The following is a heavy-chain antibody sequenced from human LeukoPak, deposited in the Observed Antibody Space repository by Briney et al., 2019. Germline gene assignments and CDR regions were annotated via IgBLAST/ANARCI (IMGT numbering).Heavy chain of an antibody. CDR2: INLNSGDT. V-gene: IGHV1-2*02. CDR1: GDTFTGYS. J-gene: IGHJ3*02. CDR3: ARVAWGYYDSSGYLGAFDI. D-gene: IGHD3-22*01. Sequence: ASVKVSCKTSGDTFTGYSIHWVRQAPGEGLEWMGWINLNSGDTNYAQKFQGRVTMTRDTSISTAYMELRRLRSDDTAVYYCARVAWGYYDSSGYLGAFDIWGQGTMVTVSS.